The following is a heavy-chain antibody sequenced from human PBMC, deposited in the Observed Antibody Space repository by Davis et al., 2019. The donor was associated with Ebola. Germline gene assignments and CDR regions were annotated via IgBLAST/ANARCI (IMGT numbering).Heavy chain of an antibody. Sequence: ASVKVSCKVFGITFSSYGFSWVRQAPGRGLEWVGWISGYNGNTNWAKKFQDRVTMTTDTSTSTVYMELTSLRTDDTGVYYCARRAYCSGGSCYDGMDVWGQGTTVTVSS. CDR1: GITFSSYG. V-gene: IGHV1-18*01. D-gene: IGHD2-15*01. J-gene: IGHJ6*02. CDR2: ISGYNGNT. CDR3: ARRAYCSGGSCYDGMDV.